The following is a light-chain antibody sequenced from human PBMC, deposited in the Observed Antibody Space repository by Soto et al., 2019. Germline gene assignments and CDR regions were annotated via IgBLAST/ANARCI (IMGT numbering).Light chain of an antibody. CDR2: EVN. V-gene: IGLV2-23*02. CDR1: SDDIGNFNL. CDR3: CSYAGSRWV. Sequence: QSALTQPASVSGSPGQSITFSCTGSSDDIGNFNLVSWYQQYPGKAPKLILYEVNKRPLGVSDRFSGSKSGNTASLTISGLQAEDEADYHCCSYAGSRWVFGGGTKATVL. J-gene: IGLJ3*02.